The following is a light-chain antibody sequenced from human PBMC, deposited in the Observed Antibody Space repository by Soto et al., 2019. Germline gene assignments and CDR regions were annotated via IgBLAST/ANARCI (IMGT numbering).Light chain of an antibody. CDR2: AAS. V-gene: IGKV1-39*01. Sequence: DIQMTQSPSSLSASVGDRVTITCRASESIARHLNWYQQKPGKAPKLLIYAASSLQNGVPSRFRGGGSSATFILIISNLQPEDFSTYYCQQSYSALSITFGQGTRLEIK. J-gene: IGKJ5*01. CDR1: ESIARH. CDR3: QQSYSALSIT.